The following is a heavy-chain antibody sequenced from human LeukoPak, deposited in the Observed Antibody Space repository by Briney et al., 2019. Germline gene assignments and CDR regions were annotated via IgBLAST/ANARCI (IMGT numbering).Heavy chain of an antibody. Sequence: GASVKVSCKAPGYTFTSYGISWVRQAPGQGLEWMGWISAYNGNTNYAQKLQGRVTMTTDTSTSTAYMELRSLRSDDTAVYYCARGVYGSGPLYYFDYWGQGTLVTVSS. CDR2: ISAYNGNT. CDR3: ARGVYGSGPLYYFDY. V-gene: IGHV1-18*01. J-gene: IGHJ4*02. D-gene: IGHD3-10*01. CDR1: GYTFTSYG.